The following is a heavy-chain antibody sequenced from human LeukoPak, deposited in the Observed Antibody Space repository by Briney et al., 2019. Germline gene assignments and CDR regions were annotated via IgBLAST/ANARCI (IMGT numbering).Heavy chain of an antibody. CDR2: TYYRSKWYN. V-gene: IGHV6-1*01. D-gene: IGHD3-22*01. J-gene: IGHJ5*02. CDR1: GDSVSSNRAA. CDR3: TRAYYYDSGGSLNWFDP. Sequence: SQTPSLTCAISGDSVSSNRAAWTWIRQSPSRGLEWLGRTYYRSKWYNDYAVSVKSRITINPDTSKNQFSLQLNSVTPEDTAVYYCTRAYYYDSGGSLNWFDPWGQGTLVTVSS.